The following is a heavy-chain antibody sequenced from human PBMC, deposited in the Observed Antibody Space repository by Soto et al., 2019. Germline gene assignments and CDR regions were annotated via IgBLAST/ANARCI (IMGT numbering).Heavy chain of an antibody. CDR2: IYYSGST. Sequence: QLQLQESGPGLVKPSETLSLTCTVSGGSISSRSYYWGWIRQPPGKGLEWIGSIYYSGSTYYNPYLKSRVTISGDTSKNQFSLKLSSVTAADTAVYYCARLEEEWQLVSGGYYYYYMDVWGKGTTVTVSS. D-gene: IGHD6-6*01. CDR1: GGSISSRSYY. CDR3: ARLEEEWQLVSGGYYYYYMDV. J-gene: IGHJ6*03. V-gene: IGHV4-39*01.